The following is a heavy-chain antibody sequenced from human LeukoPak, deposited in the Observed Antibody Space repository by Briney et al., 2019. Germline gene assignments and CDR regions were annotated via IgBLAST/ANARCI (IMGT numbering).Heavy chain of an antibody. CDR2: ISGSDGST. Sequence: GGSLRLSCAASGFTFSSYAMSWVRQAPGKGLEWVSAISGSDGSTYYADSVKGRFTISRDNSKNTLYLQMNSLRAEDTAVYYCAKDTLGYCSGGSCYEGVFDYWGQGTLVTVSS. J-gene: IGHJ4*02. CDR3: AKDTLGYCSGGSCYEGVFDY. D-gene: IGHD2-15*01. CDR1: GFTFSSYA. V-gene: IGHV3-23*01.